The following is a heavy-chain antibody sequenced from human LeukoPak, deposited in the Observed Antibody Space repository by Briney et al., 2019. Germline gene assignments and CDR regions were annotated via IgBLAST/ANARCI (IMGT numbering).Heavy chain of an antibody. V-gene: IGHV3-66*01. CDR2: IYSGGST. Sequence: GGSLRLSCAASGFTVSSNYMSWVRQAPGKGLGWVSVIYSGGSTYYADSVKGRFTISKDNSKNTLYLQMNSLRAEDTAVYYCASRTAAGAAFYDYWGQGTLVTVSS. CDR3: ASRTAAGAAFYDY. CDR1: GFTVSSNY. J-gene: IGHJ4*02. D-gene: IGHD6-13*01.